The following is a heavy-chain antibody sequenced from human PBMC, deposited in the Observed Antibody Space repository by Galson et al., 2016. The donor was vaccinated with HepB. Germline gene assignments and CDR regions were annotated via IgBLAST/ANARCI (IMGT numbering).Heavy chain of an antibody. Sequence: SETLSLTCTVSGGSISINYYWGWIRQPPGKGLEWIGSIYYSGSTYYNASLKSRVTISVDTSTNQFSLKLTSVTAADTALYYCARVGPRMAPDYWGQGTLVTVSS. V-gene: IGHV4-39*01. D-gene: IGHD2-8*01. CDR1: GGSISINYY. CDR2: IYYSGST. J-gene: IGHJ4*02. CDR3: ARVGPRMAPDY.